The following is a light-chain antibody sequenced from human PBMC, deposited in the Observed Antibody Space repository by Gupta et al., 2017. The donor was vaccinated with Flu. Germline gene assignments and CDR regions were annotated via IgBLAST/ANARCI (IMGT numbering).Light chain of an antibody. CDR3: LLYNGGPWV. J-gene: IGLJ3*02. V-gene: IGLV7-43*01. CDR2: SNS. Sequence: GTVTPTCATSTGAGNSGYYPNWLQQKPAQELRQLIYSNSNTHSWTPARFSGSGRGGKAALTLSGVEAEDEDDYYGLLYNGGPWVFGGGTKLTVL. CDR1: TGAGNSGYY.